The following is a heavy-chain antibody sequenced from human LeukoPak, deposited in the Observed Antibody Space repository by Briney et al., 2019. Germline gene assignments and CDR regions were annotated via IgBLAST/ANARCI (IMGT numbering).Heavy chain of an antibody. V-gene: IGHV1-2*02. CDR3: ARATAVATMKAFDY. D-gene: IGHD5-12*01. CDR2: INPNSGGT. CDR1: GYTFTGYY. J-gene: IGHJ4*03. Sequence: ASVKVSCKASGYTFTGYYMHWVRQAPGQGLEWMGWINPNSGGTNYAQKFQGRVTMTRDTSISTAYMELSRLRSDDTAVYYCARATAVATMKAFDYWGQGTTVTVSS.